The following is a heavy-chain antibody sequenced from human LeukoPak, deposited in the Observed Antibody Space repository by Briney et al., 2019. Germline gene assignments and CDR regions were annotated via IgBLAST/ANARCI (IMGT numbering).Heavy chain of an antibody. CDR3: ARDRWGYSYGGD. J-gene: IGHJ4*02. D-gene: IGHD5-18*01. CDR1: GFAFSNYW. V-gene: IGHV3-7*01. CDR2: IKEDGSEK. Sequence: GGSLRLSCAASGFAFSNYWMSWVRQAPGKGLEWVANIKEDGSEKYYVGSVKGRFTISRDNAKNSLYLQMNSLRAEDTAVYFCARDRWGYSYGGDWGQGTQVTVSS.